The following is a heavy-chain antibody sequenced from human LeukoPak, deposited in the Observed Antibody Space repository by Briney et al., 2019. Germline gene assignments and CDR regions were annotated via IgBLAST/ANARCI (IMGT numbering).Heavy chain of an antibody. D-gene: IGHD2-15*01. V-gene: IGHV3-20*04. Sequence: GGSLRLSCAASGFTFDDYGMSWVRQAPGKGLEWVSGINWNGGSTGYADSVKGRFTISRDNAKNSLYLQMNSLRAEDTALYYCARHHGYCSGGSCYSEYFQHWGQGTLVTVSS. CDR2: INWNGGST. J-gene: IGHJ1*01. CDR1: GFTFDDYG. CDR3: ARHHGYCSGGSCYSEYFQH.